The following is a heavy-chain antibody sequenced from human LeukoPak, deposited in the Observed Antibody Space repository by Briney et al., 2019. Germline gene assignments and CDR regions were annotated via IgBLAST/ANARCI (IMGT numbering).Heavy chain of an antibody. CDR2: ISAYNGNT. V-gene: IGHV1-18*04. CDR3: ARDKPEFGEFDY. Sequence: ASVKVSCKTSGYTFTSYGISWVRQAPGHGLEWMGWISAYNGNTNYAQKLQGRVTMTTDTSTSTAYMELRSLRSDDTAVYYCARDKPEFGEFDYWGQGTLVTVSS. J-gene: IGHJ4*02. D-gene: IGHD3-10*01. CDR1: GYTFTSYG.